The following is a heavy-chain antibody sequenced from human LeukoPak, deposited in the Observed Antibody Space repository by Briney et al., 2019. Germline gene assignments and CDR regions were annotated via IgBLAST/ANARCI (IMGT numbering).Heavy chain of an antibody. Sequence: SVKVSCKASGGTFSSYAISWVRQAPGQGLEWMGGIIPIFGTANYAQKFQGRVTITADESTSTAYMELSSLRSEDTAVYYGAVNEEYGYCGSTCEGYFDYWGQGTLVTVSS. V-gene: IGHV1-69*13. D-gene: IGHD2-2*01. CDR1: GGTFSSYA. CDR2: IIPIFGTA. CDR3: AVNEEYGYCGSTCEGYFDY. J-gene: IGHJ4*02.